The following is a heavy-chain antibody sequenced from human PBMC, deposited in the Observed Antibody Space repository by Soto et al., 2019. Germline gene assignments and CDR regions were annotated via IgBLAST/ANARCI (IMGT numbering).Heavy chain of an antibody. D-gene: IGHD5-18*01. Sequence: GASVKVSCKASGYTFTNNDVSWVRQATGQGLEWMGCMNPGSGDTGYAQKFQGRVTMTRDISIATAYMELNSLTSEDTAIYYCARMESFGSLNWFDPWGQGTLVTVSS. CDR2: MNPGSGDT. CDR3: ARMESFGSLNWFDP. V-gene: IGHV1-8*02. CDR1: GYTFTNND. J-gene: IGHJ5*02.